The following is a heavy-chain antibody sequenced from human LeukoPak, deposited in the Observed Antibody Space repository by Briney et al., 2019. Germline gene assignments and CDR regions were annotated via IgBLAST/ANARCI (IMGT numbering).Heavy chain of an antibody. CDR3: ARQNHYYYYMDV. V-gene: IGHV5-51*01. CDR2: IHPEDSYA. Sequence: GESPKISCKASGYVFIRHWIGWVRQVPGKGLEWMGVIHPEDSYARYNPAFQGQVTLSVDESTSTAYLQLSSLKASDTAIYYCARQNHYYYYMDVWGRGTTVTVSS. CDR1: GYVFIRHW. J-gene: IGHJ6*03.